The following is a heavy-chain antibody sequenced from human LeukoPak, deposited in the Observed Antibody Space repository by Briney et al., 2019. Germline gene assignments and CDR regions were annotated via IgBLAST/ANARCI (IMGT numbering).Heavy chain of an antibody. V-gene: IGHV4-4*02. CDR1: VGSISSSYW. J-gene: IGHJ5*02. CDR3: ARSDNYVWFDP. CDR2: VYHSGST. D-gene: IGHD3-10*02. Sequence: SETLSLTCAVSVGSISSSYWWSWVRQPTGKELEWIGEVYHSGSTKHNPSLMSRVTMSVDKSKNQFSLRLSSVTAADTAVYYCARSDNYVWFDPWGQGTLVTVSS.